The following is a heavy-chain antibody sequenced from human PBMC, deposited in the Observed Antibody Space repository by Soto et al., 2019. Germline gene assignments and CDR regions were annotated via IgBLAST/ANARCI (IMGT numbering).Heavy chain of an antibody. D-gene: IGHD4-17*01. J-gene: IGHJ4*02. CDR1: GASMNNYY. CDR3: ARDPRIYSDPYYFDY. V-gene: IGHV4-59*01. Sequence: SETLSLTCTVSGASMNNYYWTWIRQPPGKGLEWIGYIYYSGSTMYNPSLKSRVTISIDTSKNQFSLKLSSVTAADAAVYYCARDPRIYSDPYYFDYWGQGTLVTVSS. CDR2: IYYSGST.